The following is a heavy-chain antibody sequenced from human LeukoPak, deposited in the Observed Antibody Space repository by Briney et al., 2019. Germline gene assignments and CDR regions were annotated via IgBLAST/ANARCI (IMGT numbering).Heavy chain of an antibody. CDR3: ARNSYGDYWFFDL. D-gene: IGHD4-17*01. CDR1: GFTFSNYA. Sequence: GGSLRLSCAASGFTFSNYAVSWVRQAPGKALQWVSTIGGSGDNRYYEDSVKGRFTISRDNSRNTVYLQVHGLRADDTAVYYCARNSYGDYWFFDLWGRGTLVTVSS. J-gene: IGHJ2*01. V-gene: IGHV3-23*01. CDR2: IGGSGDNR.